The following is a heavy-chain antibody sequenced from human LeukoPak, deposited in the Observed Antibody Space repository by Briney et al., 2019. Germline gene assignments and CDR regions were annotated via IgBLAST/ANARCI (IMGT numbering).Heavy chain of an antibody. CDR3: AKGIVGATRKINFFDY. D-gene: IGHD1-26*01. V-gene: IGHV3-23*01. J-gene: IGHJ4*02. CDR2: ISGSGGST. Sequence: GSLRLSCAASGFTFSSYAMSWVRQAPGKGLEWVSAISGSGGSTYYADSVKGRFTISRDNSKNTLYLQMNSLRAEDTAVYYCAKGIVGATRKINFFDYWGQGTLVTVSS. CDR1: GFTFSSYA.